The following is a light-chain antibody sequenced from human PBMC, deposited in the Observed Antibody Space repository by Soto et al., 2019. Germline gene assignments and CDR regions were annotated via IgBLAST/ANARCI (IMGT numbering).Light chain of an antibody. CDR2: EVS. V-gene: IGLV2-23*02. CDR3: YSFAGGATFV. Sequence: QSALTQPASVSGSPGQSITISCTGSSSDVGGYNHVSWYQQHPGKAPKLMIYEVSNRPSGVSNRFSGSKSGNTASLTISGLQAEDEADYYCYSFAGGATFVFGGGTKLTVL. CDR1: SSDVGGYNH. J-gene: IGLJ2*01.